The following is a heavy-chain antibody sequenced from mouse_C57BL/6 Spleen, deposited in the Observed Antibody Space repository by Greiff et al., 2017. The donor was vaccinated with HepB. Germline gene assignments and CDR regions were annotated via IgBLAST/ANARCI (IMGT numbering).Heavy chain of an antibody. CDR2: IYPRSGNT. CDR3: ARDDYDYDGGRSEFAY. V-gene: IGHV1-81*01. Sequence: QVQLQQSGAELARPGASVKLSCKASGYTFTSYGISWVKQRTGQGLEWIGEIYPRSGNTYYNEKFKGKATLTADKSSSTAYMELRSLTSEDSAVYFCARDDYDYDGGRSEFAYWGQGTLVTVSA. J-gene: IGHJ3*01. CDR1: GYTFTSYG. D-gene: IGHD2-4*01.